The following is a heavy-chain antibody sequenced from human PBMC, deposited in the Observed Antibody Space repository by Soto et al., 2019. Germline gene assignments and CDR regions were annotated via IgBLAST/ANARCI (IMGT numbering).Heavy chain of an antibody. D-gene: IGHD3-16*01. Sequence: SETLSLTCSVSGDSMATGGHYYNWIRQVPGKGLEWIGYVYYSGATHYNPSLRARATISRDTSKNQFSLRLISVTAADTALYYCARGKDLPPTVWGFWGQGIQVTVSS. J-gene: IGHJ4*02. V-gene: IGHV4-31*03. CDR2: VYYSGAT. CDR3: ARGKDLPPTVWGF. CDR1: GDSMATGGHY.